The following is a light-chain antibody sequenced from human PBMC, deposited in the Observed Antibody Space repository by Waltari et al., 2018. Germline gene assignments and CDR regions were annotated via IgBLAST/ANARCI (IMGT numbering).Light chain of an antibody. Sequence: SRYLACYLLNPGQAPRLLIYGASSRATGIPDRISGSGSGTDSTLTSSRLEPEDFAVYYCQQYGSSPETFGQETKLEIK. CDR1: SRY. CDR3: QQYGSSPET. J-gene: IGKJ2*01. V-gene: IGKV3-20*01. CDR2: GAS.